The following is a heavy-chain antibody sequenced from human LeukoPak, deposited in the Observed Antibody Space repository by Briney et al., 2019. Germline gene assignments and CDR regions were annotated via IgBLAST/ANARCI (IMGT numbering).Heavy chain of an antibody. J-gene: IGHJ3*02. CDR3: AREPRPDSGSYAEAFDI. Sequence: SQTLSLTCAISGDSVSSNSAAWNWIRQSPSRGLEWLGSTYYRSKWYNDYAVSVKSRITINPDTSKNQFSLQLNSVTPEDTAVYYCAREPRPDSGSYAEAFDIWGQGTMVTVSS. D-gene: IGHD1-26*01. CDR1: GDSVSSNSAA. CDR2: TYYRSKWYN. V-gene: IGHV6-1*01.